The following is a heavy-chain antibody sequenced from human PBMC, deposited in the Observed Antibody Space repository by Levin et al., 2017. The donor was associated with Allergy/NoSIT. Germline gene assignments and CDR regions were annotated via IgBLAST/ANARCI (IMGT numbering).Heavy chain of an antibody. CDR1: GFTFSTYG. V-gene: IGHV3-30*03. Sequence: PGGSLRLSCTASGFTFSTYGMHWVHQAPGKGLEWVALITSNGDHIYYADSVKGRFTISRDNYKNTLYLQMNSLRPEDTAVYFCARAAVADWGQGTLVTVSS. CDR3: ARAAVAD. J-gene: IGHJ4*02. CDR2: ITSNGDHI.